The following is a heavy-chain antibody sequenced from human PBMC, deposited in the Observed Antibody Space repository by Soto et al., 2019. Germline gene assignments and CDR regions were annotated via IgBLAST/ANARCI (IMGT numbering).Heavy chain of an antibody. CDR2: MNPNSGNT. J-gene: IGHJ6*02. CDR3: ARRVYSSSWYYYYYYGMDV. CDR1: GYTFTSYD. D-gene: IGHD6-13*01. V-gene: IGHV1-8*01. Sequence: QVQLVQSGAEVKKPGASVKVSCKASGYTFTSYDINWVRQATGQGLEWMGWMNPNSGNTGYAQKCQGRVTMTRNTSISTAYMELSSLRSEDTAVYYCARRVYSSSWYYYYYYGMDVWGQGTTVTVSS.